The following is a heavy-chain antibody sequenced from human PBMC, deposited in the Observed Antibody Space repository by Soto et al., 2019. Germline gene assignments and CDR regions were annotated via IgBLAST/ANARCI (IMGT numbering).Heavy chain of an antibody. V-gene: IGHV3-30-3*01. Sequence: QVQLVESGGGVVQPGRSLRLSCAASGFTFSSYAMHWVRQAPGKGLEWVAVISYDGSNKYYADSVKGRFTISRDKSKNTLYLQMNSLRAEDTAVYYCARGAPYYFDYWGQGTLVTVSS. CDR3: ARGAPYYFDY. D-gene: IGHD1-26*01. J-gene: IGHJ4*02. CDR1: GFTFSSYA. CDR2: ISYDGSNK.